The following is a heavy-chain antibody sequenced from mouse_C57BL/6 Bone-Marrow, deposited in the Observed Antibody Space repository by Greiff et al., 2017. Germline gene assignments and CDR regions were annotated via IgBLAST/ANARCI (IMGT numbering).Heavy chain of an antibody. CDR2: ILPSIGRT. V-gene: IGHV15-2*01. D-gene: IGHD2-3*01. CDR3: ARRGDGYQFPYWYFDV. Sequence: QVQLKESGSELRSPGSSVKLSCKDFDSEVFPIAYMSWVRQKPGHGFEWIGGILPSIGRTIYGEKFEDKATLDADTLSNTAYLELNRLTSEDSAIYYCARRGDGYQFPYWYFDVWGTGTTVTVSS. CDR1: DSEVFPIAY. J-gene: IGHJ1*03.